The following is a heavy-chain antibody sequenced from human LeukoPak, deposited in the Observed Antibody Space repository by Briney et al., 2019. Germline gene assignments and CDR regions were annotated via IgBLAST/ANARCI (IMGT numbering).Heavy chain of an antibody. D-gene: IGHD1-26*01. V-gene: IGHV1-69*13. J-gene: IGHJ4*02. Sequence: SVKVSCKASGGTFSSYAISWVRQAPGQGLEWIGGIIPIFGTANYAQKFQGRVTITADESTSTAYMELSSLRSEDTAVYYCARSPTLGATTYDYWGQGTLVTVSS. CDR2: IIPIFGTA. CDR3: ARSPTLGATTYDY. CDR1: GGTFSSYA.